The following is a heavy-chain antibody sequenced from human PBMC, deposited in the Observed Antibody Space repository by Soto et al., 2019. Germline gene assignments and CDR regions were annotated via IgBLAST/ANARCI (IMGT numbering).Heavy chain of an antibody. CDR3: ARADDYGDYIWFDP. V-gene: IGHV4-59*01. D-gene: IGHD4-17*01. CDR1: GGSISSYY. CDR2: IYYSGST. Sequence: PSETLSLTCTVSGGSISSYYWSWIRQPPGKGLEWIGYIYYSGSTNYNPSLKSRVTISVDTSKNQFSQKLSSVTAADTAVFYCARADDYGDYIWFDPWGQGTLVTVSS. J-gene: IGHJ5*02.